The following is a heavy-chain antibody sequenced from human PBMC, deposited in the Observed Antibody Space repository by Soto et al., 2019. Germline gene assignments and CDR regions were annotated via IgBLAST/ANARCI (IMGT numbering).Heavy chain of an antibody. Sequence: QITLKESGPPLVKPTQTLTLTCTFSGFSLTTTGVGVGWIRQPPGKALEWLAIIYWDDDKCYSPSLKSRLTITKDTSKNQVVLTMTNMDPVDTATYFCAHRAVLCSGGTCYSQPFDFWGQGTLVTVSS. CDR1: GFSLTTTGVG. J-gene: IGHJ4*02. CDR3: AHRAVLCSGGTCYSQPFDF. D-gene: IGHD2-15*01. V-gene: IGHV2-5*02. CDR2: IYWDDDK.